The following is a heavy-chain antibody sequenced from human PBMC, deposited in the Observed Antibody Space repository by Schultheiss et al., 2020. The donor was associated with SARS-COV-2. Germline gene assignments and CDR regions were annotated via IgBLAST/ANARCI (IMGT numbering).Heavy chain of an antibody. CDR3: ARDGWTEGPFDY. J-gene: IGHJ4*02. CDR2: ISYDGSNK. V-gene: IGHV3-30*01. D-gene: IGHD6-19*01. Sequence: GESLKISCAASGFTFSSYALHWVRQAPGKGLEWEAVISYDGSNKYYADSVKGRFTISRDSSKNTVYLQMNSLRGEDTAVYYCARDGWTEGPFDYWGQGTLVTVSS. CDR1: GFTFSSYA.